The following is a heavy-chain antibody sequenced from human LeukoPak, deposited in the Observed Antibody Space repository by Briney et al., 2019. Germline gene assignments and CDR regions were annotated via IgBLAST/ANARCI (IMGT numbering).Heavy chain of an antibody. CDR1: GFTFSSYE. CDR3: ARDSRGYYGSGSYYNDLAY. D-gene: IGHD3-10*01. CDR2: ISSSGSTI. Sequence: PGGSLRLSCAASGFTFSSYEMNWVRQAPGKGLEWVSYISSSGSTIYYADSAKGRFTISRDNAKNSLYLQMNSLRAEDTAVYYCARDSRGYYGSGSYYNDLAYWGQGTLVTVSS. J-gene: IGHJ4*02. V-gene: IGHV3-48*03.